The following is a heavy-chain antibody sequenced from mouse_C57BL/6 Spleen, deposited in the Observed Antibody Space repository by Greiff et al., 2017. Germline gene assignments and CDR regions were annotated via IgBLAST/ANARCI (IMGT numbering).Heavy chain of an antibody. J-gene: IGHJ2*01. CDR3: AREDFLYYFDY. CDR1: GYSITSGYY. V-gene: IGHV3-6*01. CDR2: ISYDGSN. Sequence: DVQLQESGPGLVKPSQSLSLTCSVTGYSITSGYYWNWIRQFPGNKLEWMGYISYDGSNNYNPSLKNRISLTRDTSKNQFFLKLNSVTTEDTATYYCAREDFLYYFDYWGQGTTLTVSS.